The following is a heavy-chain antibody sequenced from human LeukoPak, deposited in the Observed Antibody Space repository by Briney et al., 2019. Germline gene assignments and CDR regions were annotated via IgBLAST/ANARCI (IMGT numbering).Heavy chain of an antibody. D-gene: IGHD2-2*01. CDR1: GFTFSSYG. CDR2: IRYDGSNK. Sequence: GGSLRLSCAASGFTFSSYGMHWVRQAPGKGLEWVAFIRYDGSNKYYADSVKGRFTISRDNSKNTLYLQMNSLRAEDTAVYYCAKDRGRYCSSTSCYPYYFDYWGQGTLVTVSS. CDR3: AKDRGRYCSSTSCYPYYFDY. J-gene: IGHJ4*02. V-gene: IGHV3-30*02.